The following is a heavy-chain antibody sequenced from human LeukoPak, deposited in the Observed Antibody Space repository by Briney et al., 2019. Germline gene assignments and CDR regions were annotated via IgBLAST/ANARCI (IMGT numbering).Heavy chain of an antibody. V-gene: IGHV3-72*01. J-gene: IGHJ4*02. Sequence: PGGSLRLSCAASGFTFSDHYMDWVRQAPGKGLEWVGHSRNKANSYTTDYAASVKGRFTISRDDSKNSLYLQMNSLKTEDTAVYYCARAYTSGWYSPGYWGQGTLVTVSS. D-gene: IGHD6-19*01. CDR2: SRNKANSYTT. CDR3: ARAYTSGWYSPGY. CDR1: GFTFSDHY.